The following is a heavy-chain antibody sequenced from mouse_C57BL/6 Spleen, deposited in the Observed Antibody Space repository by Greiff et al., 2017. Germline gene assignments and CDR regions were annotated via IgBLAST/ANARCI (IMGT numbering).Heavy chain of an antibody. CDR3: ARGYDFYAMDY. D-gene: IGHD2-10*02. V-gene: IGHV1-77*01. Sequence: VQGVESGAELVKPGASVKISCKASGYPFTDYYINWVKQRPGQGLAWIGKIGPGSGSTYYNEKFKGKATLTAAKASSTAYMQLSSLTSEDSAVKFCARGYDFYAMDYWGQGTSVTVSS. J-gene: IGHJ4*01. CDR2: IGPGSGST. CDR1: GYPFTDYY.